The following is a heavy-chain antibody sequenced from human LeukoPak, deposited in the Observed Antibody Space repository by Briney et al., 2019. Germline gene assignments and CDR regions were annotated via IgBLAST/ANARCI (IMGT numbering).Heavy chain of an antibody. CDR2: IIPIFGTA. D-gene: IGHD2-15*01. Sequence: SVKVSCKASGGTFSSYAISWVRQAPGQGLEWMGGIIPIFGTANYAQKFQGRVTITADKSTSTAYMELSSLRSEDTAVYYCAKVRLGYCSGGSCSRGGTPMDVWGKGTTVTISS. J-gene: IGHJ6*03. V-gene: IGHV1-69*06. CDR1: GGTFSSYA. CDR3: AKVRLGYCSGGSCSRGGTPMDV.